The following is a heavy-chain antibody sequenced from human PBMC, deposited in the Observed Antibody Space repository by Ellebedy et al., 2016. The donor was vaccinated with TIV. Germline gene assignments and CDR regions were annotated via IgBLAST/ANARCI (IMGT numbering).Heavy chain of an antibody. Sequence: GESLKISCAASGFTFSSYGMHWVRPAPGKGLEWVAVISYDGSNKYYADSVKGRFTISRDNSKNTLYLQMNSLRAEDTSVYYCVRAEGANWFDPWGQGTLVTISS. V-gene: IGHV3-30*03. CDR3: VRAEGANWFDP. CDR1: GFTFSSYG. J-gene: IGHJ5*02. D-gene: IGHD3-16*01. CDR2: ISYDGSNK.